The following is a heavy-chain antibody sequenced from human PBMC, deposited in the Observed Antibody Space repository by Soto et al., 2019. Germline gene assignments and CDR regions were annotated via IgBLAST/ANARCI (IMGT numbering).Heavy chain of an antibody. CDR2: IWYDGSNK. J-gene: IGHJ6*02. CDR3: AREGKQLAPDDYYYYGMDV. CDR1: GFTLSSSA. D-gene: IGHD6-6*01. V-gene: IGHV3-33*08. Sequence: GGSLRLSCAASGFTLSSSAMSWVRQAPGKGLEWVAVIWYDGSNKYYADSVKGRFTISRDNSKNTLYLQMNSLRAEDTAVYYCAREGKQLAPDDYYYYGMDVWGQGPRSPSP.